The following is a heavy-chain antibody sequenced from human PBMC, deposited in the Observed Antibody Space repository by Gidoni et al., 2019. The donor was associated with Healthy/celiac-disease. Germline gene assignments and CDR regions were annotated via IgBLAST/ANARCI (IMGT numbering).Heavy chain of an antibody. V-gene: IGHV3-23*01. J-gene: IGHJ4*02. Sequence: EVQLLESGGGLVQPGWSLIPSCTASGFTFSSYAMSWVRQAPGKGLEWVSAISGSGGSTYYADSVKGRFTISRDNSKNTLYLQMNSLRAEDTAVYYCAKDPGDYYYFDYWGQGTLVTVSS. CDR2: ISGSGGST. CDR1: GFTFSSYA. D-gene: IGHD4-17*01. CDR3: AKDPGDYYYFDY.